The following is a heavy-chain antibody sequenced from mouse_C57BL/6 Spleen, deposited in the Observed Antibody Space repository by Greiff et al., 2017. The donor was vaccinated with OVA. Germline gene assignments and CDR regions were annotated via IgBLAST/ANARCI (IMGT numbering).Heavy chain of an antibody. CDR2: IRNKANGYTT. D-gene: IGHD2-2*01. J-gene: IGHJ2*01. CDR1: GFTFTDYY. V-gene: IGHV7-3*01. Sequence: EVQVVESGGGLVQPGGSLSLSCAASGFTFTDYYMSWVRQPPGKALEWLGFIRNKANGYTTEYSASVKGRFTISRDNSQSILYLQMNALRAEDSATYYCARYRVTSYYFDYWGQGTTLTVSS. CDR3: ARYRVTSYYFDY.